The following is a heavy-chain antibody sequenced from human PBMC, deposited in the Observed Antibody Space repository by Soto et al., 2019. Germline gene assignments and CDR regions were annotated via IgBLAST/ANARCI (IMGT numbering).Heavy chain of an antibody. V-gene: IGHV3-74*01. CDR1: GFTFSSYW. CDR2: INSDGSST. J-gene: IGHJ3*02. Sequence: GGSLRLSCAASGFTFSSYWMHWVRQAPGKGLVWVSRINSDGSSTSYADSVKGRFTISRDNAKNTLYLQMNSLRAEDTAVYYCARDSLSNLNWEEGAFDIWGQGTMVTVSS. CDR3: ARDSLSNLNWEEGAFDI. D-gene: IGHD7-27*01.